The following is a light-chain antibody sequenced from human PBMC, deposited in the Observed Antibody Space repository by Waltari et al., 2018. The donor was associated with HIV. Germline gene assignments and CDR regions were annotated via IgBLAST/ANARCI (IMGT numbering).Light chain of an antibody. V-gene: IGLV2-8*01. CDR3: TSYAGSNNLI. Sequence: QSALPQPPSASGSPGQSVTISCTGTISDVGAYNSVSWYQEHPGHAPKPMIYEVTKRPSGVPDRFSGSKSGNTASLTVSGLQAEDEADYYCTSYAGSNNLIFGGGTKLTVL. CDR1: ISDVGAYNS. CDR2: EVT. J-gene: IGLJ2*01.